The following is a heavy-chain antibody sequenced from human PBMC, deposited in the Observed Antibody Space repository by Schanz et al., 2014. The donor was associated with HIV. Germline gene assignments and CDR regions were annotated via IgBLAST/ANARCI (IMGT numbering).Heavy chain of an antibody. V-gene: IGHV3-33*03. CDR1: GFIFSSYG. Sequence: QVQLVESGGGVVQPGRSLRLSCAASGFIFSSYGMHWVRQAPGKGLEWVAVIWYDGSNKYYADSVKGRFTISRDNAKNSVYLQMNSLRAEDTAVCYCATDFSSSWFFDNWGQGTLVTVSS. CDR3: ATDFSSSWFFDN. CDR2: IWYDGSNK. J-gene: IGHJ4*02. D-gene: IGHD6-13*01.